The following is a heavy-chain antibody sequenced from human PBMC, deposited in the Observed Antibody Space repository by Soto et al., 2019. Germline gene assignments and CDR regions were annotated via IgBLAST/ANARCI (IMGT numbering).Heavy chain of an antibody. Sequence: GGSLRLSCAASGFTFSSYAMSWVRQAPGKGLEWVSAISGSGGSTYYADSVKGRFTISRDNSKNTLYLQMNSLRAEDTAVYYCAKHYGDYGYYYYYMDVWGKGTTVTVSS. J-gene: IGHJ6*03. V-gene: IGHV3-23*01. CDR2: ISGSGGST. CDR3: AKHYGDYGYYYYYMDV. CDR1: GFTFSSYA. D-gene: IGHD4-17*01.